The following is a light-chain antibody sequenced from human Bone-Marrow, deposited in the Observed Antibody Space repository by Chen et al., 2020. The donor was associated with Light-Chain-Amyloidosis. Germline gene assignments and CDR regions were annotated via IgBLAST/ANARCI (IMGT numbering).Light chain of an antibody. CDR1: SGSIATNY. J-gene: IGLJ3*02. Sequence: NFMLTQPHSVSESPGKTVIISCTRSSGSIATNYVQWYQQRPGSSPTTVIYEDDQRPSGVPDRFSGSRDRYSNSASLTIYGLKAEDEADYYCKSYQSNGQGVFGGGTKLNVL. CDR3: KSYQSNGQGV. CDR2: EDD. V-gene: IGLV6-57*01.